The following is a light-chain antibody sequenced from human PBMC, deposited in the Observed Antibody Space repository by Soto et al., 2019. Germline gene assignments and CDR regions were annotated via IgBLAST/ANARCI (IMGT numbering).Light chain of an antibody. J-gene: IGKJ1*01. CDR2: AAS. V-gene: IGKV1-39*01. Sequence: DIQMTQSPSSLSAYVGDRVSITCRASQSISSYLNSYQQKPGKAPKLLIYAASTLQSGVPSRFSGSGSGTDFTLTISCLQSEDFATYYCQQYYSYPRTFGQGTKVDI. CDR1: QSISSY. CDR3: QQYYSYPRT.